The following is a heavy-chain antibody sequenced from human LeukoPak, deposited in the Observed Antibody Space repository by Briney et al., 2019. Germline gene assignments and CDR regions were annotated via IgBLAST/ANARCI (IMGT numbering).Heavy chain of an antibody. CDR2: IKYDGSAK. J-gene: IGHJ4*02. CDR3: AIETILGC. CDR1: GFIFNNYW. Sequence: GGSLRLSCAASGFIFNNYWMTWVRQAPGRGLELVAIIKYDGSAKFYVDSVKGRFTISRDNAKSLYLQMNSLTVEDTAVYYCAIETILGCWGQGTLGTVSS. V-gene: IGHV3-7*01. D-gene: IGHD1/OR15-1a*01.